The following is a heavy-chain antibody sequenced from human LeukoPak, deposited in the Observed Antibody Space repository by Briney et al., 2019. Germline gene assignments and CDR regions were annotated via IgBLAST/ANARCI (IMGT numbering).Heavy chain of an antibody. CDR3: ARWGESYYDILTGYADYGMDV. V-gene: IGHV3-7*01. D-gene: IGHD3-9*01. CDR1: GFTFSESW. Sequence: GGSLRLSCAASGFTFSESWMTWVRQVPGQGLEWVAHINHEGGGIQYVDSVKGRFTISRDNAKGSVYLQMNSLRAEDTAVYYCARWGESYYDILTGYADYGMDVWGQGTTVTVSS. J-gene: IGHJ6*02. CDR2: INHEGGGI.